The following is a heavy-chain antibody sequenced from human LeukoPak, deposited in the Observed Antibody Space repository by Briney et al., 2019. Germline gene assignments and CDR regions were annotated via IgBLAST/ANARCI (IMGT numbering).Heavy chain of an antibody. V-gene: IGHV4-38-2*02. CDR1: GYSISSGYY. J-gene: IGHJ6*03. Sequence: SETLSLTCTVSGYSISSGYYWGWIRQPPGKGLEWIGSIYHSGSTYYNPSLKSRVTISVDTSKNQFSLKLNSVTAADTAAYYCARHGHQQYYYMDVWGKGTTVTVSS. CDR3: ARHGHQQYYYMDV. CDR2: IYHSGST.